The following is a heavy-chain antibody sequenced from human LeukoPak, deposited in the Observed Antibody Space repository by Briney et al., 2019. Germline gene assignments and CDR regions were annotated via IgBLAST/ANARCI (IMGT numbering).Heavy chain of an antibody. Sequence: SETLSLTCAVSGYSISSGYYWGWIRQPPWKGLEWIGSIYHSGSTYYNPSLKSRVTISVDTSKNQFSLKLSSVTAADTAVYYCARRTLSAIDYWGQGTLVTVSS. CDR2: IYHSGST. CDR3: ARRTLSAIDY. CDR1: GYSISSGYY. J-gene: IGHJ4*02. D-gene: IGHD2/OR15-2a*01. V-gene: IGHV4-38-2*01.